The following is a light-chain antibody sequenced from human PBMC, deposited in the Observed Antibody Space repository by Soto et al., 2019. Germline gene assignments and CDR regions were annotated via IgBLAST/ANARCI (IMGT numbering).Light chain of an antibody. J-gene: IGLJ1*01. CDR1: NSEVGGYNY. CDR2: DVS. CDR3: SSYTSSSTLV. V-gene: IGLV2-14*01. Sequence: QSVLTQAASVSGSPGQSITISCTGTNSEVGGYNYVSWYQQHPGKAPKLMIYDVSNRPSGVSNRFSGSKSGNTASLTISGLQAEDEADYYCSSYTSSSTLVFGTGTKVTVL.